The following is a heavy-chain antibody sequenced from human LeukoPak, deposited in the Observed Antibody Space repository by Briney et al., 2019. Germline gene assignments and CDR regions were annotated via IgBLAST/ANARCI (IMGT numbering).Heavy chain of an antibody. D-gene: IGHD3-10*01. CDR3: ATLGFGELFTPNWFDP. Sequence: PEDGETIYAQKFQGRVTMTEDTSTDTAYMELSSLRSEDTAVYYCATLGFGELFTPNWFDPWGQGTLVTVSS. CDR2: PEDGET. V-gene: IGHV1-24*01. J-gene: IGHJ5*02.